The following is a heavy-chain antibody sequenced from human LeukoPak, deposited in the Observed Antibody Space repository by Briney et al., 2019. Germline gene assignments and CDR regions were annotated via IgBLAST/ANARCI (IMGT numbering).Heavy chain of an antibody. J-gene: IGHJ3*02. V-gene: IGHV1-69*13. CDR3: ARDAEGAFDI. CDR2: IIPIFDTA. CDR1: GGTFSNYA. Sequence: GASVKVSCKASGGTFSNYAISWVRQAPGQGLEWMGGIIPIFDTADSAQKFQGRLTITADESTSIAYMELNSLRSEDTAVYYCARDAEGAFDIWGQGTMVIVSS.